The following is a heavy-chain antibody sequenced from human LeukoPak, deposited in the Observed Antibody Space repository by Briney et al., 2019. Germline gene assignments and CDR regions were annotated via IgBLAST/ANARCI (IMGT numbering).Heavy chain of an antibody. Sequence: GGSLRLSCAASGFTFSSYGMSWVRQAPGKGLEWVSAISGSGGSTYYADSVKGRFTISRDNTKNSLYLQMNSLRAEDTAVYYCARDVRWGSYYFDYWGRGTLVTVSS. CDR1: GFTFSSYG. CDR2: ISGSGGST. J-gene: IGHJ4*02. D-gene: IGHD3-16*01. V-gene: IGHV3-23*01. CDR3: ARDVRWGSYYFDY.